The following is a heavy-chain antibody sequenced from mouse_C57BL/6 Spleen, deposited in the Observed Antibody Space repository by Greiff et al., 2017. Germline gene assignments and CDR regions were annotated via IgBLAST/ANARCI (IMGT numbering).Heavy chain of an antibody. CDR2: INPGNGDT. CDR1: GYTFTTYC. V-gene: IGHV1-53*01. Sequence: QVQLQQSGAELVKPGASVKMSCKASGYTFTTYCMHWVKQRPGQGLEWIGNINPGNGDTNYNEKFKGKATLTVEKSSSTAYMQLSRLTSEDSAVYYCGRSNYCRCTIDYWGQGTTLTVSS. CDR3: GRSNYCRCTIDY. D-gene: IGHD1-1*01. J-gene: IGHJ2*01.